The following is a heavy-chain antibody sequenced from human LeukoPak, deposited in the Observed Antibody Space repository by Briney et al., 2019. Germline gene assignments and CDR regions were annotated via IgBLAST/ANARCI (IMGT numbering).Heavy chain of an antibody. V-gene: IGHV4-59*12. CDR3: VRYTWPNWFDP. Sequence: NPSETLSLTCSVSGGSISHNYWGWIRQPPGKGLEWIGYIYYDGSTNYNPSLKSRVTISVDTSKNQFSLKLTSVTPADTAAYYCVRYTWPNWFDPWGQGALVTVSS. D-gene: IGHD2-2*02. J-gene: IGHJ5*02. CDR1: GGSISHNY. CDR2: IYYDGST.